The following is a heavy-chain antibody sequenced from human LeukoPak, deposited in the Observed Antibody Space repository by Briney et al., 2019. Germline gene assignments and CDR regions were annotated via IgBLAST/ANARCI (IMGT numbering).Heavy chain of an antibody. CDR3: ARALARDVYNINWFDP. D-gene: IGHD5-24*01. CDR1: GYTFTSYG. CDR2: ISAYNGNT. Sequence: ASVKVSCKASGYTFTSYGFTWVRQAPGQGLEWMGWISAYNGNTNYAQNLQGRVTMTTDASTSTAYMELTSLRSDDTAVYYCARALARDVYNINWFDPWGQGTLVTVSS. J-gene: IGHJ5*02. V-gene: IGHV1-18*01.